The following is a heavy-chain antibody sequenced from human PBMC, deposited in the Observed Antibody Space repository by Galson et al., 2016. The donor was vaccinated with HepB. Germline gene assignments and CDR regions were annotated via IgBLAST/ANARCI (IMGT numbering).Heavy chain of an antibody. J-gene: IGHJ4*02. CDR2: ISGSGDRT. V-gene: IGHV3-23*01. CDR1: GFTFSTYG. Sequence: LRLSCAASGFTFSTYGLSWVRQAPGKGLEWVSGISGSGDRTHYADSVKGRFTLSRDNSENTLILQMNSLRGEDTAVYYCARDPNWYDKAYFDYWGQGALVTVSS. D-gene: IGHD1-1*01. CDR3: ARDPNWYDKAYFDY.